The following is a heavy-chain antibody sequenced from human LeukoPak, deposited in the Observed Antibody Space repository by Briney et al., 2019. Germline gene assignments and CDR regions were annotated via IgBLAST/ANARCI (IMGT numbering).Heavy chain of an antibody. CDR2: IYPGDSDT. CDR3: ARLAADDFWSGYSTGFDY. CDR1: GYSFTSYW. D-gene: IGHD3-3*01. J-gene: IGHJ4*02. Sequence: GESLKISCKGSGYSFTSYWIGWVRQMPGKGLEWMGIIYPGDSDTRYSPSFQGQVTISADKSISTAYLQWSSLKAPDTAMYYCARLAADDFWSGYSTGFDYWGQGTLVTVSS. V-gene: IGHV5-51*01.